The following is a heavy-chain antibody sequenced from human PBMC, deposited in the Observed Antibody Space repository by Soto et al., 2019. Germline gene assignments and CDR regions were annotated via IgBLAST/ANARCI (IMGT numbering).Heavy chain of an antibody. Sequence: QVHLVESGGGLVKPGGSLRLSCAASGFTFSDYQMSWIRQAPGKGLEWVSYIGSSGLSVYYEDSVKGRFTISRDNANNSLYLQMNSLRAEDSAVYYCARDLRQLLSHNSYYYYLDVWGKGTTVSVSS. CDR3: ARDLRQLLSHNSYYYYLDV. J-gene: IGHJ6*03. V-gene: IGHV3-11*01. CDR2: IGSSGLSV. D-gene: IGHD2-2*01. CDR1: GFTFSDYQ.